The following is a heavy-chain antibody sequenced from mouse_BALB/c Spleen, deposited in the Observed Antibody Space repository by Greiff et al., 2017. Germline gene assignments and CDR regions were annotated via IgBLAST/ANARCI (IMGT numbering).Heavy chain of an antibody. V-gene: IGHV5-12-1*01. J-gene: IGHJ4*01. CDR3: ARGLRRAMDY. CDR1: GFTFSSYD. CDR2: ISSGGGST. Sequence: EVQGVESGGGLVQPGGSRKLSCAASGFTFSSYDMSWVRQTPEKRLEWVAYISSGGGSTYYPDTVKGRFTISRDNAKNTLYLQMSSLKSEDTAMYYCARGLRRAMDYWGQGTSVTVSS. D-gene: IGHD2-2*01.